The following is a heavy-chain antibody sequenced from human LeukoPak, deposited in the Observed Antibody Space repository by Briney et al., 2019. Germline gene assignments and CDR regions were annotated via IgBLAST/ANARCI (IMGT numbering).Heavy chain of an antibody. CDR3: ARSYCTNGVCYGYYMDV. CDR1: GYAFTSYA. V-gene: IGHV7-4-1*02. CDR2: INTNTGNP. Sequence: ASVKVSCKASGYAFTSYAMNWVRQAPGQGLEWMGWINTNTGNPTYAQGFTGRFVFSLDTSVSTAYLQISSLKAEDTAVYYCARSYCTNGVCYGYYMDVWGKGTTVTVSS. D-gene: IGHD2-8*01. J-gene: IGHJ6*03.